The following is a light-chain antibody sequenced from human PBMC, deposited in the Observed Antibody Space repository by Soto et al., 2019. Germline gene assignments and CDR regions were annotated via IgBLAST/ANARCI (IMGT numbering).Light chain of an antibody. J-gene: IGKJ2*01. Sequence: DIQVTQSPSSLSASVGDRVTITCRASQSIDSTFLNWYEQKPGKAPKLLIYAASYLKSGVPSRFSGSGSGTDFTLIISSLQPEDFAAYYCQQSYSMPYTFGQGTKVEI. V-gene: IGKV1-39*01. CDR2: AAS. CDR1: QSIDSTF. CDR3: QQSYSMPYT.